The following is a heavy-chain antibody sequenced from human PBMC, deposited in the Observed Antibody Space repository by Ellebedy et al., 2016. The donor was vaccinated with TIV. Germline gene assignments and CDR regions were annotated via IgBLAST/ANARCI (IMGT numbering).Heavy chain of an antibody. CDR3: ASPDSQRHSSTWYYFDN. CDR1: GFTVNDKY. V-gene: IGHV3-66*01. J-gene: IGHJ4*02. Sequence: GESLKISXAASGFTVNDKYLSWVRQAPGKGLEWVSVIDSGGNTYYADSVKGRFTVSRDSSKNTLYLQLNSLRGEDTAVYYCASPDSQRHSSTWYYFDNWGQGTLVTVSS. D-gene: IGHD6-13*01. CDR2: IDSGGNT.